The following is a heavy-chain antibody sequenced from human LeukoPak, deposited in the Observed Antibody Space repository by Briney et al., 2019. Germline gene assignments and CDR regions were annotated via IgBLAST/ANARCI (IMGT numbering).Heavy chain of an antibody. J-gene: IGHJ4*02. CDR2: IYYSGST. V-gene: IGHV4-59*01. CDR3: ARIPRYYGSGTSS. D-gene: IGHD3-10*01. Sequence: SETLSLTCTVSGGSISSYYWSWIRQPPGKGLEWIGYIYYSGSTNYNPSLKSRVTISVDTSKDQFSLKLSSVTAADTAVYYCARIPRYYGSGTSSWGQGTLVTVSS. CDR1: GGSISSYY.